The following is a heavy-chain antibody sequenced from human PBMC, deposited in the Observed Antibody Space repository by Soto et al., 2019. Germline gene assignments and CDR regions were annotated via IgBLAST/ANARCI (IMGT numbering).Heavy chain of an antibody. CDR3: ARITEKRGFFDY. V-gene: IGHV4-59*01. CDR1: GGSMSFYY. Sequence: SETLSLTCTVSGGSMSFYYWSWIRQPPGKGLEWIGYIYYSGSTNYNPSPKSRVTISVDTSKNQFSLKLSSLTAADTAVYYCARITEKRGFFDYWGQGILVTVSS. CDR2: IYYSGST. J-gene: IGHJ4*02.